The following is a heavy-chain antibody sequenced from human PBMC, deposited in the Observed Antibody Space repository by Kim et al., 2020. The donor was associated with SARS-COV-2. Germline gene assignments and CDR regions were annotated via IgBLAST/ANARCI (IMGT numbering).Heavy chain of an antibody. D-gene: IGHD3-10*01. V-gene: IGHV3-30*04. CDR3: ASIGSVAQPDY. CDR1: GFTFSSYA. Sequence: GGSLRLSCAASGFTFSSYAMHWVRQAPGKGLEWVAVISYDGSNKYYADSVKGRFTISRDNSKNTLYLQMNSLRAEDTAVYYCASIGSVAQPDYWGQGTLV. J-gene: IGHJ4*02. CDR2: ISYDGSNK.